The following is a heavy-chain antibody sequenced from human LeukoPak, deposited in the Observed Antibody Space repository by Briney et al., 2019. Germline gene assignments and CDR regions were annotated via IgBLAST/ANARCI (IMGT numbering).Heavy chain of an antibody. D-gene: IGHD3-22*01. V-gene: IGHV3-48*04. Sequence: GGSLRLSCAASGFTFSSYSMNWVRQAPGKGLEWVSYISSSSSTIYYADSVKGRFTISRDNAKHTLYLQMNRLRAEDTAVYYCARARYYYDSSGYDYWGQGTLVTVSS. CDR3: ARARYYYDSSGYDY. J-gene: IGHJ4*02. CDR1: GFTFSSYS. CDR2: ISSSSSTI.